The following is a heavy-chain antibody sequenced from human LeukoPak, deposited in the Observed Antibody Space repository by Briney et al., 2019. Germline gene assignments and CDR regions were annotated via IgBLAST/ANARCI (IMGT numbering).Heavy chain of an antibody. CDR2: IYHSGST. V-gene: IGHV4-38-2*02. CDR3: ARGTWIQLWLRFDY. CDR1: GYSISSGYY. D-gene: IGHD5-18*01. J-gene: IGHJ4*02. Sequence: SETLSLTCTVSGYSISSGYYWGWIRQSPGKGLEWIGSIYHSGSTYYNPSLKSRVTISVDTSKNQFSLKLSSVTAADTAVYYCARGTWIQLWLRFDYWGQGTLVTVSS.